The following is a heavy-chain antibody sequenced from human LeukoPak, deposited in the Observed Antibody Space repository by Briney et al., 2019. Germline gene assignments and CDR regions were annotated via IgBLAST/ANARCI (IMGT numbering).Heavy chain of an antibody. CDR2: IYHSGST. Sequence: PSETLSLTCTVSGYSISSGYYWGWIRQPPGQGLEWIGSIYHSGSTYYNPSLKSRVTISVDTSKNQFSLKLSSVTAADTAVYYCARGRYYYDSSGYYYFDYWGQGTLVTVSS. CDR3: ARGRYYYDSSGYYYFDY. V-gene: IGHV4-38-2*02. D-gene: IGHD3-22*01. CDR1: GYSISSGYY. J-gene: IGHJ4*02.